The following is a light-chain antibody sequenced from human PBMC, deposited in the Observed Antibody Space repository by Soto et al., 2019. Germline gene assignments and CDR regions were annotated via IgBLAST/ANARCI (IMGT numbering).Light chain of an antibody. Sequence: DIQMTQSPSSLSVSVGDRVTITCRASQSISSYLNWYQQKPGKAPKFLIYAASTLQSGVPSRFSGSGSGTDFTLTINSLQPEDFATYYCQQTYNTPFTFGPGTRVDIK. CDR1: QSISSY. J-gene: IGKJ3*01. V-gene: IGKV1-39*01. CDR3: QQTYNTPFT. CDR2: AAS.